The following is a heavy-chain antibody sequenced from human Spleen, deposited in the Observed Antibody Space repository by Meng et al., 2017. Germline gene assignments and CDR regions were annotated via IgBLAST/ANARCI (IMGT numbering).Heavy chain of an antibody. J-gene: IGHJ4*02. CDR3: AKYSYGLGDYFDY. V-gene: IGHV3-9*01. D-gene: IGHD3-10*01. CDR2: ISWNSGSI. Sequence: GGSLRPSCAASGFTFDDYAMHWVRQAPGKGLEWVSGISWNSGSIGYADSVKGRFTISRHNSKNTLYLQVNSLRAEDTALYYCAKYSYGLGDYFDYWGQGALVTVSS. CDR1: GFTFDDYA.